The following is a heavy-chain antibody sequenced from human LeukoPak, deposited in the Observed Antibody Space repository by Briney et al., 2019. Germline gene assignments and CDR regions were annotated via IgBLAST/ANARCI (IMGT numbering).Heavy chain of an antibody. D-gene: IGHD3-10*01. V-gene: IGHV3-23*01. CDR2: ISGSGGST. Sequence: GGSLRLSCAASGFTFSSYAMSWVRQAPGKGLEWVSAISGSGGSTYYADSVKGRFTISRDNSKNTLYLQMNSLRAEDTAVYYCAKSPLLCGSGSCRFYHYYYYMDVWGKGTTVTVSS. J-gene: IGHJ6*03. CDR1: GFTFSSYA. CDR3: AKSPLLCGSGSCRFYHYYYYMDV.